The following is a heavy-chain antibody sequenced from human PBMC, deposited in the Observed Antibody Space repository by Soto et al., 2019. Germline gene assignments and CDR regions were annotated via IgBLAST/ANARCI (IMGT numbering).Heavy chain of an antibody. CDR1: GFPFSSYG. Sequence: QVQLVESGGDVVQPGRSLRLSCAASGFPFSSYGMHWVRQAPGKGLEWVALIWFDGSNKDYADSVKGRFTISRDNSKNMLYLQMNSRGAEDTAVYHCARDGPLGHCSGDKCYRAFDIWGQGTMVTVSS. CDR3: ARDGPLGHCSGDKCYRAFDI. V-gene: IGHV3-33*01. CDR2: IWFDGSNK. J-gene: IGHJ3*02. D-gene: IGHD2-15*01.